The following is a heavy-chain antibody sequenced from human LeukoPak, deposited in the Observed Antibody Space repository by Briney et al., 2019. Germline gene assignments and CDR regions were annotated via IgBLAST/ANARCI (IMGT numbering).Heavy chain of an antibody. CDR3: ARRSGSSFFVDY. CDR2: IYYSGST. D-gene: IGHD3-3*01. Sequence: PSETLSLTCTVSGGSISSGGYYWSWIRQHPGKGLEWIGYIYYSGSTYYNPSLKSRVTISVDTSKNQFSLKLSSVTAADTAVYYCARRSGSSFFVDYWGQGTLVTVSS. V-gene: IGHV4-31*03. J-gene: IGHJ4*02. CDR1: GGSISSGGYY.